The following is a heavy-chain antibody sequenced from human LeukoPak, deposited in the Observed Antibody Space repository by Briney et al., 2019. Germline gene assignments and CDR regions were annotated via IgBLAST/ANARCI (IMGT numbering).Heavy chain of an antibody. CDR3: ARSYNSGYDWPYYFDY. V-gene: IGHV3-23*01. D-gene: IGHD5-12*01. CDR1: GFTFSSCA. J-gene: IGHJ4*02. Sequence: PGGSLRLSCAASGFTFSSCAMSWVRQAPGKGLEWVSTINGSGGSTYYADSVKGRFTISRDNAKNSLYLQMNSLRAEDTAVYYCARSYNSGYDWPYYFDYWGQGTLVTVSS. CDR2: INGSGGST.